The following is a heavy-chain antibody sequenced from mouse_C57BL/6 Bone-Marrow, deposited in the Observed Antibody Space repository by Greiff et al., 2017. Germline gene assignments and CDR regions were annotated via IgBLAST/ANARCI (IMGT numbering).Heavy chain of an antibody. Sequence: VQLQQSGPELVRPGASVKLSCTASGFYIKDDYIHWVKQRPEQGLEWIGWIDPDIGDTEYASKFQGKTTITSDTSSNTAYLQLSSLTSEGTAVYYCASVDGDYFDYWGQGTPLTVAS. CDR2: IDPDIGDT. D-gene: IGHD2-3*01. J-gene: IGHJ2*01. CDR1: GFYIKDDY. CDR3: ASVDGDYFDY. V-gene: IGHV14-4*01.